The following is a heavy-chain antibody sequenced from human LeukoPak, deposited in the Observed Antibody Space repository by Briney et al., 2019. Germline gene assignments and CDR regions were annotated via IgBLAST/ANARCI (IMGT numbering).Heavy chain of an antibody. J-gene: IGHJ4*02. CDR3: ARSLAKKLDY. V-gene: IGHV4-4*02. Sequence: SGTLSFTGAVSGGSISSSNWGRWVRQPPGKGLEWIGEIYHSGTTNYNPSLKSRVTVSVDKSNNQFSLSLSSVTAADTAVYYCARSLAKKLDYWGQGALVTVSS. CDR1: GGSISSSNW. CDR2: IYHSGTT.